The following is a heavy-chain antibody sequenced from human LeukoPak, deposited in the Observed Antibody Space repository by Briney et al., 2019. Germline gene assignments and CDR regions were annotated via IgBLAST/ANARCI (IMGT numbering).Heavy chain of an antibody. V-gene: IGHV1-8*01. CDR3: ARGPGMPGSSFDY. CDR1: GYTFTSYD. Sequence: ASXXVXCKASGYTFTSYDINWVRQATGQGLEWMGWMNPNSGNTGYAQKFQGRVTMTRNTSISTAYMELSSLRSEDTAVYYCARGPGMPGSSFDYWGQGTLVTVSS. D-gene: IGHD1-26*01. CDR2: MNPNSGNT. J-gene: IGHJ4*02.